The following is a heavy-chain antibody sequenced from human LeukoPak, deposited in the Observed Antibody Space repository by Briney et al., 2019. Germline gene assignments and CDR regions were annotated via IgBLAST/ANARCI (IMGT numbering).Heavy chain of an antibody. CDR1: GGSIRSTSYY. CDR2: IYYSGTT. V-gene: IGHV4-39*01. Sequence: SETLSLTCTVSGGSIRSTSYYWGWIRQPPGKGLEWIVSIYYSGTTYYNPSIKSRVTISVDTSKNQFSLNLRSMTAAYTAVYYCATPAGPYGDYDYWGQGTLVSVSS. D-gene: IGHD4-17*01. J-gene: IGHJ4*02. CDR3: ATPAGPYGDYDY.